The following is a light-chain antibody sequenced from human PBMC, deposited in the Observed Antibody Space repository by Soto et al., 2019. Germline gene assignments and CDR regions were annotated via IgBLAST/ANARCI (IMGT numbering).Light chain of an antibody. Sequence: DIQMTQSPSTLSASVGDRVTITCRASQSISSWLAWYQQKPGKAPKLLIYKASSLESGVPSRFSGSGSGTEFTLTISSLQPDDFATYYCQQYNSYSWTFGRGTKVDNK. V-gene: IGKV1-5*03. J-gene: IGKJ1*01. CDR3: QQYNSYSWT. CDR2: KAS. CDR1: QSISSW.